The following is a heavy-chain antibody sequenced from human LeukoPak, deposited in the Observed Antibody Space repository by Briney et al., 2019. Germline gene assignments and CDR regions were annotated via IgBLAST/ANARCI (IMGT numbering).Heavy chain of an antibody. V-gene: IGHV4-34*01. D-gene: IGHD3-16*02. CDR2: INHSGST. CDR1: GGSFSGYY. J-gene: IGHJ5*02. CDR3: ARRGVYADYVWGSYRHRMNWFDP. Sequence: SETLSLTCAVYGGSFSGYYWSWIRQPPGKGLEWIGEINHSGSTNYNPSLKSRVTISVDTSKNQFSLKLSSVTAADTAVYYCARRGVYADYVWGSYRHRMNWFDPWGQGTLVTVSS.